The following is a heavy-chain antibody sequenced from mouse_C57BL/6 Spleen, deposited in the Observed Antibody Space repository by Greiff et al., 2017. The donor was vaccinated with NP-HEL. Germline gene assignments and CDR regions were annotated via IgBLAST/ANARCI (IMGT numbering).Heavy chain of an antibody. CDR3: ALNYGSRNAMDY. CDR1: GYTFTSYW. V-gene: IGHV1-64*01. D-gene: IGHD1-1*01. Sequence: VQLQQPGAELVKPGASVKLSCKASGYTFTSYWMHWVKQRPGQGLEWIGMIHPNSGSTNYNEKFKSKATLTVDKSSSTAYMQLSSLTSEDSAVYYCALNYGSRNAMDYWGQGTSVTVSA. CDR2: IHPNSGST. J-gene: IGHJ4*01.